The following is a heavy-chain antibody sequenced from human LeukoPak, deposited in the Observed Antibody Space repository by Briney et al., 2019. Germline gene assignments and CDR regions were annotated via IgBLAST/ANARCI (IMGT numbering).Heavy chain of an antibody. CDR1: GYTLTELS. V-gene: IGHV1-24*01. CDR2: FDPEDGET. J-gene: IGHJ4*02. D-gene: IGHD1-26*01. CDR3: ATSSGSYYDY. Sequence: ASLKASCKVSGYTLTELSMHWGRQAPGKGLEWIGGFDPEDGETIYAQKFQGRVTMTEATSTDTAYMELSSLRSEDTAVYYCATSSGSYYDYWGQGTLVTVSS.